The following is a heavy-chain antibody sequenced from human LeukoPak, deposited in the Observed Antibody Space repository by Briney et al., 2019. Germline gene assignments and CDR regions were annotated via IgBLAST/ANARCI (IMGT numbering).Heavy chain of an antibody. D-gene: IGHD2-2*01. CDR1: GFTFSSYG. CDR2: IRYDGSNK. V-gene: IGHV3-30*02. J-gene: IGHJ6*03. Sequence: GGSLRLSCAASGFTFSSYGMHWVRQAPGKGLEWVAFIRYDGSNKYYADSVKGRFTISRDNSKNTLYLQMNSLRAEDTAVYYCAKPSTGYCSSTSCPDHYYYYMDVWGKGTTVTVSS. CDR3: AKPSTGYCSSTSCPDHYYYYMDV.